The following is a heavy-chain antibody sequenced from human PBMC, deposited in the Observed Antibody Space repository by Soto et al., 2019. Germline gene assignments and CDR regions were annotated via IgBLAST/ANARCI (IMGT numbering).Heavy chain of an antibody. CDR1: GFTFSSYG. D-gene: IGHD1-7*01. CDR3: AGTTSLQCYYMDV. V-gene: IGHV3-33*01. Sequence: GGSLRLSCAASGFTFSSYGMHWVRQAPGKGLEWVAVIWYDGSNKYYADSVKGRFTISRDNSKNTLYLQMNSLRAEDTAVYYCAGTTSLQCYYMDVWGKGTTVTVSS. J-gene: IGHJ6*03. CDR2: IWYDGSNK.